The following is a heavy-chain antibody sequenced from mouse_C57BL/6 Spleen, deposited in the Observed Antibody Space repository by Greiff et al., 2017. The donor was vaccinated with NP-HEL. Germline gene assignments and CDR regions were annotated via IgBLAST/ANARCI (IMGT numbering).Heavy chain of an antibody. CDR2: TFYSGIT. CDR3: ARALANWDHWYFDV. V-gene: IGHV3-3*01. J-gene: IGHJ1*03. CDR1: GFSINSDCY. Sequence: EVQRVESGPSLVRPSQTLSLTCTVTGFSINSDCYWIWIRQFPGNKLEYIGYTFYSGITYYNPSLESRTYITRDTSKNQFSLKLSSVTTEDTATYYCARALANWDHWYFDVWGTGTTVTVSS. D-gene: IGHD4-1*01.